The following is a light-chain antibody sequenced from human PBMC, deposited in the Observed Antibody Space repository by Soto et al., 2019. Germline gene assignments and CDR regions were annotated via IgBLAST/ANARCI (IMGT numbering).Light chain of an antibody. V-gene: IGKV2-28*01. J-gene: IGKJ3*01. CDR3: MQPLQNPLFS. CDR2: LCA. Sequence: DIVMTQSPLSLPVTPGVPASISCRSSQSLLHSNGYNYLDWYLQKTGQSAQLLIYLCANRSSGVPERFSGSGSGTDFALKISRVEAEDVGVYYGMQPLQNPLFSFGPGTKVDIK. CDR1: QSLLHSNGYNY.